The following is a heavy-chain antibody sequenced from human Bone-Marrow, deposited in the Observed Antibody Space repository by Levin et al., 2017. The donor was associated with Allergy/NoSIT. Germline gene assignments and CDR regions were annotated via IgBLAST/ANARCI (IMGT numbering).Heavy chain of an antibody. V-gene: IGHV3-13*04. J-gene: IGHJ3*01. CDR2: IGSTGRT. CDR1: GFTLGNYD. CDR3: AREVWHEAFDV. Sequence: GESLKISCAASGFTLGNYDMHWVRQTTGEGLEWVSAIGSTGRTYYAASVKDRFTISREIARNSFYLQMNSLRAGDTAVYYCAREVWHEAFDVWGQGTMVTVSS. D-gene: IGHD2-21*01.